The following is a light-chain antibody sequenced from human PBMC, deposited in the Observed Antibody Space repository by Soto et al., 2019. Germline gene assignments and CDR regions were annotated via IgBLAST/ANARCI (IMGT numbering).Light chain of an antibody. Sequence: SYELTQPPSVSVAPGQTARITCGGSNIGSKSVHWYQKKPGQAPVLVVSDDSDRPSGIPERFSGSNSGNTATLTISRVEARDEADYYCQVWDSSSDQWVFGGGTKVTVL. CDR2: DDS. CDR1: NIGSKS. J-gene: IGLJ2*01. V-gene: IGLV3-21*02. CDR3: QVWDSSSDQWV.